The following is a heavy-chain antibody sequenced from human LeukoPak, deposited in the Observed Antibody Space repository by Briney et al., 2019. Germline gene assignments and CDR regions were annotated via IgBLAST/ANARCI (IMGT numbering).Heavy chain of an antibody. D-gene: IGHD5-12*01. Sequence: KPSETLSLTCAVYGGSFSGYYWSWIRQPPGKGLEWIGEINHSGSTNYNPSLKSRVTISVDTSKNQFSLKLSSVTAADTAVYYCARGRGSGCDSRFIRYYYYGMDVWGQGTTVTVSS. CDR2: INHSGST. V-gene: IGHV4-34*01. J-gene: IGHJ6*02. CDR3: ARGRGSGCDSRFIRYYYYGMDV. CDR1: GGSFSGYY.